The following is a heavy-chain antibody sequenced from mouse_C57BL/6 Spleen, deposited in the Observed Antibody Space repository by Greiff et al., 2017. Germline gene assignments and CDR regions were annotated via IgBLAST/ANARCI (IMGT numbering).Heavy chain of an antibody. Sequence: QVQLQQSGAELVKPGASVKLSCKASGYTFTSYWMHWVKQRPGQGLEWIGMIHPNSGSTNYNEKFKSKATLTVDKSSSTAYMQLSSLTSEDSAVYYCARSIYYYGSSPDYWGQGTTLTVSS. CDR3: ARSIYYYGSSPDY. CDR2: IHPNSGST. D-gene: IGHD1-1*01. V-gene: IGHV1-64*01. J-gene: IGHJ2*01. CDR1: GYTFTSYW.